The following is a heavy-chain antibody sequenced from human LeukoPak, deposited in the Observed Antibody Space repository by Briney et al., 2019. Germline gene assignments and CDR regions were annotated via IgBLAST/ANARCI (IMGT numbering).Heavy chain of an antibody. V-gene: IGHV3-23*01. D-gene: IGHD2-21*02. CDR1: GFTFRSYA. J-gene: IGHJ4*02. CDR3: AKDRLLNCRGDCYIFDY. CDR2: TSGSGDST. Sequence: GGSLRLSCAASGFTFRSYAMSWVRQAPGKGLEWVSSTSGSGDSTFYADSVKGRFSISRDNSKNTLYLQVNGLRTEDTAVYYCAKDRLLNCRGDCYIFDYWGQGTVVTVSS.